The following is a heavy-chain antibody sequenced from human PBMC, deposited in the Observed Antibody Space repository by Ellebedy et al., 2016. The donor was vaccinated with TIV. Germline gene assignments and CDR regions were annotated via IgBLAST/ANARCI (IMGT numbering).Heavy chain of an antibody. J-gene: IGHJ4*02. D-gene: IGHD3-16*01. CDR3: AKDHIWGPTQISRVFDY. Sequence: GESLKISXAASGFTFSSYAMSWVRQAPGKGLEWVSAISGSGGSTYYADSVKGRFTISRDNSKNTLYLQMNSLRAEDTAVYYCAKDHIWGPTQISRVFDYWGQGTLVTVSS. V-gene: IGHV3-23*01. CDR2: ISGSGGST. CDR1: GFTFSSYA.